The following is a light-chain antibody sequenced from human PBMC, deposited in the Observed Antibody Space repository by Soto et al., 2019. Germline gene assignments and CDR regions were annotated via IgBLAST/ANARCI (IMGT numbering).Light chain of an antibody. CDR2: DVN. Sequence: QSALTQPPSASGSPGQSVTISCTGTSSDVGAYIFVSWCQQHPGKAPKLMVYDVNRRPPGVPDRFFGSKSGNTASLTVSGLQAEDEADYYCVSFAGGTYVFGTGTKVTV. CDR3: VSFAGGTYV. V-gene: IGLV2-8*01. J-gene: IGLJ1*01. CDR1: SSDVGAYIF.